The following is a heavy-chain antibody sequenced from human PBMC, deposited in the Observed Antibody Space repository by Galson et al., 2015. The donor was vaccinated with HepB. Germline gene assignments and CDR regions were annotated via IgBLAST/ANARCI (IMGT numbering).Heavy chain of an antibody. J-gene: IGHJ4*02. V-gene: IGHV1-18*01. CDR2: ISGYNGNT. Sequence: SVKVSCKASGYTFLNYGVSWVRQAPGQGLEWMGWISGYNGNTKYAQKSQGRVTMTTDTSTSTVYMELRGLRSDDTAVDYCASDRSYGDSSLSYWGQGTLVAVSS. CDR1: GYTFLNYG. CDR3: ASDRSYGDSSLSY. D-gene: IGHD4-17*01.